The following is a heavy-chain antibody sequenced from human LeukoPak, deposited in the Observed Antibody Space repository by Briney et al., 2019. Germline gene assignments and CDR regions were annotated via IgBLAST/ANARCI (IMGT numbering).Heavy chain of an antibody. D-gene: IGHD6-13*01. Sequence: ASVKVSCKTSGYSFTSYGISWVRQAPGQGLEWMGWISPNNGNTNYAQKLQGRATMTTDASTSTVYMELRSLTSDDTAVYYCARVSVSGSWNCFDYWGQGTLVTVSS. CDR3: ARVSVSGSWNCFDY. CDR1: GYSFTSYG. V-gene: IGHV1-18*01. CDR2: ISPNNGNT. J-gene: IGHJ4*02.